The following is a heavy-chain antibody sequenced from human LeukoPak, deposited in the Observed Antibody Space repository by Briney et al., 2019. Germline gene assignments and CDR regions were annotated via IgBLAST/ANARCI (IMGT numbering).Heavy chain of an antibody. D-gene: IGHD1-26*01. CDR2: INPNSGGT. CDR3: ARDSVGATSPLDY. Sequence: ASVKVSCKASGYTFTGYYMHWVRQAPGQGLEWMGWINPNSGGTNYAQKFQGRVTMTRDTSISTAYMELSRLRSDDTAVYYCARDSVGATSPLDYWGQGTLVTVSS. V-gene: IGHV1-2*02. J-gene: IGHJ4*02. CDR1: GYTFTGYY.